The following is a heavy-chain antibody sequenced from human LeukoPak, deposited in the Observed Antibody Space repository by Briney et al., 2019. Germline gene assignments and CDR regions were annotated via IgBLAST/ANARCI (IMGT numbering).Heavy chain of an antibody. V-gene: IGHV4-34*01. D-gene: IGHD5-18*01. Sequence: SETLSLTCAVYGGSFSNYHWSWIRQPPGXGLEWIGEINHSGSTNYNPSLKSRVTISVDTSKNQFSLKLSSVTAADTAVYYCASRYTYGYDFDYWGQGTLVTVSS. CDR1: GGSFSNYH. CDR2: INHSGST. CDR3: ASRYTYGYDFDY. J-gene: IGHJ4*02.